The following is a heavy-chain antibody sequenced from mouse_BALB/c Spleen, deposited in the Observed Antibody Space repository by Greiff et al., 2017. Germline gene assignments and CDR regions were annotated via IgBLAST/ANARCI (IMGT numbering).Heavy chain of an antibody. CDR3: ASRKPLHYYAMDD. J-gene: IGHJ4*01. V-gene: IGHV1-4*01. CDR2: INPSSGYT. Sequence: VKLQESGAELARPGASVKMSCKASGYTFTSYTMHWVKQRPGQGLAWIGYINPSSGYTNYNQKFNDKATLTADKSSSTAYMQLSSLTSEDSAVYYGASRKPLHYYAMDDWGQGTSVTVSS. CDR1: GYTFTSYT.